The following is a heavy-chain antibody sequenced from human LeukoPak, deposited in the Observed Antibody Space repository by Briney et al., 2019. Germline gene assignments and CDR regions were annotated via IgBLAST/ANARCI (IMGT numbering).Heavy chain of an antibody. CDR2: ISGSGGSI. Sequence: GGSLRLSCATSGFTFNNYALSWVRQAPGKGLEWVSFISGSGGSIYYADSVEGRFTISRDNSKNTLYLQMNSLRAEDTAVYYCARDIYGSGSYLGYYYGMDVWGQGTTVTVSS. CDR3: ARDIYGSGSYLGYYYGMDV. V-gene: IGHV3-23*01. D-gene: IGHD3-10*01. J-gene: IGHJ6*02. CDR1: GFTFNNYA.